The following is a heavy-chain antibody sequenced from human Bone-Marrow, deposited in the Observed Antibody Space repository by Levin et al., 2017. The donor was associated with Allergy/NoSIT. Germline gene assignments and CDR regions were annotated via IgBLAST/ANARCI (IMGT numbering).Heavy chain of an antibody. CDR1: GGSISSYY. D-gene: IGHD5-12*01. Sequence: GSLRLSCTVSGGSISSYYWSWIRQPPGKGLEWIGYIYYSGRTDYNPSLKSRVTISVDMSENQFSLKLSSVTAADTAVYYCARYSGYDLTPFACWGQGTLVSVSS. V-gene: IGHV4-59*01. CDR2: IYYSGRT. J-gene: IGHJ4*02. CDR3: ARYSGYDLTPFAC.